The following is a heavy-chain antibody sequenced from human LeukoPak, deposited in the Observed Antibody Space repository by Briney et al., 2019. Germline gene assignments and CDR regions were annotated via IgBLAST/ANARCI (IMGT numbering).Heavy chain of an antibody. J-gene: IGHJ6*03. CDR1: ESTFSSYG. CDR2: ISSSGTYT. Sequence: PGGSLRLSCAASESTFSSYGMNWVRRAPGKGLEWVSRISSSGTYTDYTDSVKGRFTISRDNAKNSLYLQMNSLRAEDTALYFCARGVGYCSSSRCSPGYYMDVWGQGTTVTVFS. CDR3: ARGVGYCSSSRCSPGYYMDV. V-gene: IGHV3-21*01. D-gene: IGHD2-15*01.